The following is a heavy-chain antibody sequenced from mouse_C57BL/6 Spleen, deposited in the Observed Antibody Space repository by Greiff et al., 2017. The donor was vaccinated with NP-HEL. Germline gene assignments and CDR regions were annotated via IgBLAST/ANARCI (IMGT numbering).Heavy chain of an antibody. CDR3: ARAVYYGSSYWYFDV. CDR1: GYTFTSYW. J-gene: IGHJ1*03. D-gene: IGHD1-1*01. Sequence: QVQLQQPGTELVKPGASVKLSCKASGYTFTSYWMHWVKQRPGQGLEWIGNINPSNGGTNYNETFKSKATLTVDKSSSTAYMQLSSLTSEDSAVYYCARAVYYGSSYWYFDVWGTGTTVTVSS. CDR2: INPSNGGT. V-gene: IGHV1-53*01.